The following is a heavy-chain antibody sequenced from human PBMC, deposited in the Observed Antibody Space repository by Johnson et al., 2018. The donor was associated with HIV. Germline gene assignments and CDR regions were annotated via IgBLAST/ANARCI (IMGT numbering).Heavy chain of an antibody. V-gene: IGHV3-66*01. CDR2: IYSGGST. CDR1: GFTFDDYA. D-gene: IGHD3-22*01. J-gene: IGHJ3*02. Sequence: VQLVESGGGLVQPGRSLRLSCAASGFTFDDYAMHWVRQAPGKGLEWVSVIYSGGSTYYADSVKGRFTISRDNSKNTLYLQMNSLRAEDTAVYYCARGPRHTYHYDSSGYSGAFDIWGQGTMVTVSS. CDR3: ARGPRHTYHYDSSGYSGAFDI.